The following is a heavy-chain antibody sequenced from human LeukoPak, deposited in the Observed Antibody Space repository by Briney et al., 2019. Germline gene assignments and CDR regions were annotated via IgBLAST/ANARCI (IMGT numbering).Heavy chain of an antibody. CDR2: ISASGADT. J-gene: IGHJ4*02. V-gene: IGHV3-23*01. CDR3: ARDTYYDFWSGVGGFDY. Sequence: GGSLRLSCAASGFIFANYAMAWVRQSPGKGLEWVSTISASGADTYYADSVRGRFTISRDNSKNTLYLQMNSLRAEDTAVYYCARDTYYDFWSGVGGFDYWGQGTLVTVSS. CDR1: GFIFANYA. D-gene: IGHD3-3*01.